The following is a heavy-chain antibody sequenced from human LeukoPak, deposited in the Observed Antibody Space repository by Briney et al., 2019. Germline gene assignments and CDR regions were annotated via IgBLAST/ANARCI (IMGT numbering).Heavy chain of an antibody. D-gene: IGHD4-17*01. V-gene: IGHV4-39*07. CDR1: GGSISSDSYY. J-gene: IGHJ4*02. Sequence: PSETLSLTCTVSGGSISSDSYYWGWIRQSPGKGLEWIGSIFYSGSTYYNPSLKSRVTISVDTSKNQFSLKLSSVTAADTALYYCATDPTYYGDYPTWGQGTLVTVSS. CDR3: ATDPTYYGDYPT. CDR2: IFYSGST.